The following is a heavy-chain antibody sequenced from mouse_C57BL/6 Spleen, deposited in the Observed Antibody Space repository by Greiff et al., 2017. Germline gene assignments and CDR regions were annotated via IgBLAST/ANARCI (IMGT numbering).Heavy chain of an antibody. Sequence: QVQLQQPGAELVKPGASVKVSCKASGYTFTSYWMHWVKQRPGQGLEWIGRIHPSDSDTNYNQKFKGKATLTVDKSSSTAYMQLSSLTSEDSAVYYCAIEAEATPTLAYWGQGTLVTVSA. CDR2: IHPSDSDT. V-gene: IGHV1-74*01. CDR3: AIEAEATPTLAY. D-gene: IGHD3-2*02. CDR1: GYTFTSYW. J-gene: IGHJ3*01.